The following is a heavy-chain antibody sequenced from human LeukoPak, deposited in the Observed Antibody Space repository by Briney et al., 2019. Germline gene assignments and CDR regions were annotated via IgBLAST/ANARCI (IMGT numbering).Heavy chain of an antibody. CDR1: GGSFSGYY. CDR3: ASGTECGGDCYSL. Sequence: SETLALTCAVYGGSFSGYYWSWIRQPPGKGLEWIGEVNHSGSTNYNPSLKSRVTISVDRSKNQFSLKLSSVTAADTAVYYCASGTECGGDCYSLWGQGTLVTVSS. D-gene: IGHD2-21*02. V-gene: IGHV4-34*01. CDR2: VNHSGST. J-gene: IGHJ4*02.